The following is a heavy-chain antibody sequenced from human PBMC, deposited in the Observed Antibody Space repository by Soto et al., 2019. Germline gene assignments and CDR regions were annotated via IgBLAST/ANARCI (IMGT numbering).Heavy chain of an antibody. CDR2: IYYSGST. Sequence: TSETLSLTCTVSGGSISSSSYYWGWIRQPPGKGLEWIGSIYYSGSTYYNPSLKSRVTISVDTSKNQFSLKLSSVTAADTAVYYCARLGVVVAADYFDYWGQGTLVTVSS. V-gene: IGHV4-39*01. J-gene: IGHJ4*02. D-gene: IGHD2-15*01. CDR3: ARLGVVVAADYFDY. CDR1: GGSISSSSYY.